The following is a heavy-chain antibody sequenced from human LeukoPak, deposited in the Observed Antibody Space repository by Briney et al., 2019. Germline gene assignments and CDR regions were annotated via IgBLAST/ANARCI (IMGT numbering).Heavy chain of an antibody. Sequence: PGGSLRLSCTASGFTFGNYALSWFRQAPGKGLELVAFIRSKTYRGTTEYAASVKGRFTISRDDSKSIAYLQMTRLQPEDPAVYYCARANSFDSSGYYFDSWGQGTLVTVSS. J-gene: IGHJ4*02. CDR2: IRSKTYRGTT. CDR3: ARANSFDSSGYYFDS. V-gene: IGHV3-49*03. CDR1: GFTFGNYA. D-gene: IGHD3-22*01.